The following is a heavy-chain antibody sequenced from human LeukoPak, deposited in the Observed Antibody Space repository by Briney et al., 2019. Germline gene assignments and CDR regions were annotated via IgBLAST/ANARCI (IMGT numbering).Heavy chain of an antibody. J-gene: IGHJ4*02. CDR3: ARGQSRIGVPFDY. CDR2: IKQDGSEK. D-gene: IGHD2-2*01. V-gene: IGHV3-7*01. CDR1: GFTFSSYW. Sequence: PGGSLRLSCAASGFTFSSYWMSWVRQAPGKGLEWVANIKQDGSEKYYVDSVKGRFTISRDNAKNSLYLQMNSLRAEDTAVYYCARGQSRIGVPFDYWGQGTLVTVSS.